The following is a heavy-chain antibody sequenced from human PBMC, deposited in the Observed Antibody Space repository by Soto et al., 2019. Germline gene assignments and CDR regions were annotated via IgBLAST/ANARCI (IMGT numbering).Heavy chain of an antibody. D-gene: IGHD3-16*01. CDR2: SFFSGAT. CDR3: ARDRVMLTFGGASEEWGIDS. CDR1: GDSITSGVHY. Sequence: QVQLQESGPGLVKPSQPLSLTCTVSGDSITSGVHYWSWIRQLPGKGLGRIGYSFFSGATYYNPSLKSRVTISVDTSKNQFSLKLNSVTAADTAVYYCARDRVMLTFGGASEEWGIDSWGQGTLVTVSS. V-gene: IGHV4-31*03. J-gene: IGHJ4*02.